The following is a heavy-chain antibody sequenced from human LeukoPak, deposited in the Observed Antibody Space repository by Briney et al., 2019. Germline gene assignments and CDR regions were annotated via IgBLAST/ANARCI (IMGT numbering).Heavy chain of an antibody. D-gene: IGHD5-18*01. CDR2: INPNSGGS. Sequence: ASVKVSCKASGCTFIDYYIHWVRQAPGQGLEWMGRINPNSGGSNYAQNFQGRVTMTRYTSISTAYMELSRLRSDDTAVYYCARGEWIQLGSVYQDYWGQGTLVTVSS. V-gene: IGHV1-2*06. J-gene: IGHJ4*02. CDR1: GCTFIDYY. CDR3: ARGEWIQLGSVYQDY.